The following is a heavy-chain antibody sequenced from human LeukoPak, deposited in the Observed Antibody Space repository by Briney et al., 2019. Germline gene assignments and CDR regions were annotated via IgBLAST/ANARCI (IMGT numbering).Heavy chain of an antibody. Sequence: KPSETLSLTCTVSGGSISSYYWSWIRQPAGKGLEWIWRIYTSGSTNYNPSLKSRVTMSVDTSKNQSSLKLSSVTAADTAVYYCASSQSPYFDYWGQGTLVTVSS. CDR2: IYTSGST. D-gene: IGHD5-24*01. CDR1: GGSISSYY. CDR3: ASSQSPYFDY. J-gene: IGHJ4*02. V-gene: IGHV4-4*07.